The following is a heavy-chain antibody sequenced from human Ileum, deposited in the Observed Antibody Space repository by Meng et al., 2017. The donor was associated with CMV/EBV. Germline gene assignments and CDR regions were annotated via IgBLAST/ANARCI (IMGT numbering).Heavy chain of an antibody. Sequence: GESLRLSCVASGFNFSYYEMDWVRQAPGKGLEWIAYISSNGNNKYYSESVKGRFTISRDNAKSSLYLQMNSLRADDTAVYYCARDRRSMVRAAPDFWGQGTRVTVSS. CDR2: ISSNGNNK. J-gene: IGHJ4*02. V-gene: IGHV3-48*03. CDR3: ARDRRSMVRAAPDF. D-gene: IGHD3-10*01. CDR1: GFNFSYYE.